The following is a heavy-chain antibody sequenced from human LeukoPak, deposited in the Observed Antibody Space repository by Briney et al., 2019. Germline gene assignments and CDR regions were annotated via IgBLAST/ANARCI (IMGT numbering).Heavy chain of an antibody. J-gene: IGHJ3*02. CDR2: VTGSGSTT. D-gene: IGHD3-22*01. CDR3: AKDPSGYWADAFDI. Sequence: GGSLRLPCAASGFTFSSFAMSWVRQAPGKGLQWVSSVTGSGSTTYYADSVKGRFTISRDNSKNTLYLQMNSLRVEDTALYYCAKDPSGYWADAFDIWGQGTTVTVSS. CDR1: GFTFSSFA. V-gene: IGHV3-23*01.